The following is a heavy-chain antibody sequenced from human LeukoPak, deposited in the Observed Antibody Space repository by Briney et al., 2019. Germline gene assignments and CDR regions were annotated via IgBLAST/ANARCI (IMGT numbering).Heavy chain of an antibody. V-gene: IGHV3-30*18. D-gene: IGHD3-22*01. CDR3: AKDGGYYYDPFIDY. CDR1: GFTFSSYG. Sequence: GGSLRLSCAASGFTFSSYGMHWVRQAPGKGLEGVAVISYDGSNKYYADSVKGRFTISRDNSKNTLYLQMNSLRAEDTAVYYCAKDGGYYYDPFIDYWGQGTLVTVSS. J-gene: IGHJ4*02. CDR2: ISYDGSNK.